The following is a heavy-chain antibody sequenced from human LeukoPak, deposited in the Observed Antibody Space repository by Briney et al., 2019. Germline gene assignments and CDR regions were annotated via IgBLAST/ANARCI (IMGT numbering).Heavy chain of an antibody. D-gene: IGHD1-1*01. V-gene: IGHV4-4*07. J-gene: IGHJ3*02. CDR1: GSSISSYY. Sequence: SETLSLTCTVSGSSISSYYWSWIRQPAGKGLEWIRRIYTSANTNYSPSFKSRATISIDRSKNQFSLNLPSVTAADTAVYYCARDRIWNDAGHDPFDIWGQGTMVTVSS. CDR2: IYTSANT. CDR3: ARDRIWNDAGHDPFDI.